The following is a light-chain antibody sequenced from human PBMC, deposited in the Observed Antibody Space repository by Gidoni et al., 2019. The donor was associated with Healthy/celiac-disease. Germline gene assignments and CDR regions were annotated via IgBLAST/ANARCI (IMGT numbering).Light chain of an antibody. J-gene: IGKJ5*01. CDR3: QQRSNWPPSIT. Sequence: EIVLTQSPAPLSFSPGERATLSCRASQSVSSYLAWYQQKPGQAPRLLIYDASSGSGTDFTLTISSLEPEDFAVYYCQQRSNWPPSITFGQGTRLEIK. CDR2: DAS. V-gene: IGKV3-11*01. CDR1: QSVSSY.